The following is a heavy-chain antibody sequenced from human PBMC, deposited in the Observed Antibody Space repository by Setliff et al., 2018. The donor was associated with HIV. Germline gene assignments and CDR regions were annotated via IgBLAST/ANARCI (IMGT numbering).Heavy chain of an antibody. CDR1: GGSISSGSYY. CDR2: IYTSGST. D-gene: IGHD6-13*01. J-gene: IGHJ4*02. CDR3: VRVARGGHSSRWYYFDY. V-gene: IGHV4-61*02. Sequence: PSETLSLTCTVSGGSISSGSYYWSWIRQPAGKGLEWIGRIYTSGSTKYNPSLKSRVTISVDTSKNQFSLKVSSVTAADTAVYYCVRVARGGHSSRWYYFDYWGQGTLVTVSS.